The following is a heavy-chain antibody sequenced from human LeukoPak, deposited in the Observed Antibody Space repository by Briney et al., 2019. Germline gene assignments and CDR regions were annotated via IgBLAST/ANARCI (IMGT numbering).Heavy chain of an antibody. D-gene: IGHD2-2*01. Sequence: ASVKVSCKASGYTFTGYYMHWVRQAPGQGLEWMGWINPNSGGTNYAQKFQGRVTMTRDTSISTAYMELSRLRSDDTAMYYCAREGTDIVVVGRWFDPWGQGTLVTVPS. CDR2: INPNSGGT. CDR3: AREGTDIVVVGRWFDP. CDR1: GYTFTGYY. J-gene: IGHJ5*02. V-gene: IGHV1-2*02.